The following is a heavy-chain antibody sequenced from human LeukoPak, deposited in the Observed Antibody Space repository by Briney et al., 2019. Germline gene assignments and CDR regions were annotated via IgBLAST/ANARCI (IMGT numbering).Heavy chain of an antibody. V-gene: IGHV1-69*13. D-gene: IGHD6-6*01. J-gene: IGHJ4*02. CDR3: ARDPNPYSSTSGYFDF. CDR1: GGTFRNYG. CDR2: ILPIFGTA. Sequence: GASVTVSCKASGGTFRNYGFNWVRQAPGQGLEWMGGILPIFGTANYAQKFQGRVTITADESTSTASLDLSSLTSEDTAVYYCARDPNPYSSTSGYFDFWGQGTLVTVSS.